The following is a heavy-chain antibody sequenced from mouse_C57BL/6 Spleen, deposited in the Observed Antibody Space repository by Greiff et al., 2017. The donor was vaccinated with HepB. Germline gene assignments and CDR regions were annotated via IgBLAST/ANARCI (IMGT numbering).Heavy chain of an antibody. V-gene: IGHV5-9*01. Sequence: EVHLVESGGGLVKPGGSLKLSCAASGFTFSSYTMSWVRQTPEKRLEWVATISGGGGNTYYPDSVKGRFTISRDNAKNTLYLQMSSLRSEDTALYYCARQYYGSSSYWYFDVWGTGTTVTVSS. CDR3: ARQYYGSSSYWYFDV. J-gene: IGHJ1*03. CDR2: ISGGGGNT. D-gene: IGHD1-1*01. CDR1: GFTFSSYT.